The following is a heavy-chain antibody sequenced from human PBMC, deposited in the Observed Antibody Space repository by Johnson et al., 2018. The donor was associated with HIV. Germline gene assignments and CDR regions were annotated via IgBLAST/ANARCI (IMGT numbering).Heavy chain of an antibody. J-gene: IGHJ3*02. CDR2: LRYDGNTK. V-gene: IGHV3-30*02. D-gene: IGHD6-19*01. CDR3: ARGPSRGWYGWDAFDI. CDR1: GFTFSSYG. Sequence: QVQLVESGGGVVQPGGSLRLSCAASGFTFSSYGMHWVRQAPGKGLEWVAFLRYDGNTKYYAESVQGRFTNARDNSKNTLYLQMNSRSAEDTAVYYCARGPSRGWYGWDAFDIWGQGTMVTVSS.